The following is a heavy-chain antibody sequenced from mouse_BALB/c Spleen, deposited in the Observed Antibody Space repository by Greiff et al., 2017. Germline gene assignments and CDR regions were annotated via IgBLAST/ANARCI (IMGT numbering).Heavy chain of an antibody. CDR3: ARFSSYAMDY. V-gene: IGHV14-3*02. J-gene: IGHJ4*01. Sequence: DVKLQESGAELVKPGASVKLSCTASGFNIQDTYMHWVKQRPEQGLEWIGRIDPANGNTKYDPKFQGKATITADTSSNTAYLQLSSLTSEDTAVYYCARFSSYAMDYWGQGTSVTVSS. CDR2: IDPANGNT. CDR1: GFNIQDTY. D-gene: IGHD1-1*01.